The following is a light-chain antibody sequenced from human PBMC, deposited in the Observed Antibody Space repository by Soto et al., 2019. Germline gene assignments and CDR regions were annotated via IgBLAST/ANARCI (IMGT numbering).Light chain of an antibody. V-gene: IGLV2-14*03. CDR3: TSYTSSTAWV. CDR2: DVS. J-gene: IGLJ3*02. CDR1: SSDVGGYNY. Sequence: QSVLTQPASVSGSPGQSITISCTGTSSDVGGYNYVSWYQHHPGEAPKLMIYDVSNRPSGVSSRFSGSKSGNTASLTISGLQAEDEAYYYCTSYTSSTAWVFGGGTKLTVL.